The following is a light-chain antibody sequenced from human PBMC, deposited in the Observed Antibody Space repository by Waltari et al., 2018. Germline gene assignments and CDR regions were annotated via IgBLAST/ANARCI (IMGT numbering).Light chain of an antibody. CDR2: GAS. J-gene: IGKJ2*01. CDR3: QQYGSSVLYT. Sequence: RTSQRLTKTYLAWYQQKPGQAPRLLIYGASSRAAGIPDRFSGSGSGTDFTLTISRLEPEDFAVYYCQQYGSSVLYTFGQGTKLEIK. V-gene: IGKV3-20*01. CDR1: QRLTKTY.